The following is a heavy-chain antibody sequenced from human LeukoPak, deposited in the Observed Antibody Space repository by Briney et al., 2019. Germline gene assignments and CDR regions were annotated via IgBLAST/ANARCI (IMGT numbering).Heavy chain of an antibody. CDR2: IYYSGST. J-gene: IGHJ4*02. CDR1: GGSISSYY. CDR3: ARREATNGGRIDY. D-gene: IGHD7-27*01. Sequence: PSETLSLTCTVSGGSISSYYWSWIRQPPGKGLEWIGYIYYSGSTNYNPSLKSQVTISVDTSKNQFSLKLSSVTAADTAVYYCARREATNGGRIDYWGQGTLVTVSS. V-gene: IGHV4-59*08.